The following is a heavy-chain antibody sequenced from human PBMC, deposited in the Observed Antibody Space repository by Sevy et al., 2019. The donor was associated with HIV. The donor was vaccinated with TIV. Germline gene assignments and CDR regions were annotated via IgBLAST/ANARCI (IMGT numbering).Heavy chain of an antibody. CDR3: ARSPPVVVVPGAPSWFDP. CDR1: GVSFSGYY. V-gene: IGHV4-34*01. CDR2: INESGIT. J-gene: IGHJ5*02. Sequence: SETLSLTCAVYGVSFSGYYWNWIRQLPGKGLEWIAEINESGITYYNPSLKSRVTISVDTSKKQCSLKLNTVTAADTAVYFCARSPPVVVVPGAPSWFDPWGQGTLVTVSS. D-gene: IGHD2-2*01.